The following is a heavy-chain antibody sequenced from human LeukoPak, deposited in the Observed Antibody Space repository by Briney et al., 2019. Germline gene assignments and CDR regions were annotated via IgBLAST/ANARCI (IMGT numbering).Heavy chain of an antibody. CDR1: GFTFSSFA. V-gene: IGHV3-23*01. CDR3: AKGHSPKYKNWGYVPGFDY. J-gene: IGHJ4*02. CDR2: IGDSGDNT. Sequence: PGGSLRLFCAASGFTFSSFAMSWVRQAPGKGLEWVSSIGDSGDNTYYADSVKGRFTISRDNSKNTLSLQMSSLRAEDTALYYCAKGHSPKYKNWGYVPGFDYWGQGTLVTVSS. D-gene: IGHD7-27*01.